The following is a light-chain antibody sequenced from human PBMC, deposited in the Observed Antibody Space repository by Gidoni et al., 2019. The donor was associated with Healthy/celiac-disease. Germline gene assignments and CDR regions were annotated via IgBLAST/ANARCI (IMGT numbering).Light chain of an antibody. CDR2: DAS. CDR3: QQYNSYWT. J-gene: IGKJ1*01. CDR1: QSISSW. V-gene: IGKV1-5*01. Sequence: DIQMTQSPSTLSASVGDRVTITCRASQSISSWLAWYQQKPRKAPKLLIYDASSLESGVPPRFSGSGSGTEFTLTISSLQPDDFATYYCQQYNSYWTFGQGTKVEIK.